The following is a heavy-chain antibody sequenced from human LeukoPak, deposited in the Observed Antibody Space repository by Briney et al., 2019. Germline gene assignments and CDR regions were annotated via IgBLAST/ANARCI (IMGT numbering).Heavy chain of an antibody. J-gene: IGHJ4*02. V-gene: IGHV3-7*01. D-gene: IGHD2-8*02. CDR1: GFTFSNYW. Sequence: GGSLRLSCTASGFTFSNYWMGWVRQAPGKGLEWVANIKQDGSEKRYVDPVKGRFTISRDNAKNSLYLQMNSLRAEDTAVYYCARAPATNEWRCMDYWGQGTLVTVSS. CDR3: ARAPATNEWRCMDY. CDR2: IKQDGSEK.